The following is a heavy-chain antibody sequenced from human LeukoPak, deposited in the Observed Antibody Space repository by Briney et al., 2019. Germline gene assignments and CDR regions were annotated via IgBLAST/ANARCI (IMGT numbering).Heavy chain of an antibody. J-gene: IGHJ4*02. CDR2: IKQDGSEK. CDR3: ARKNGLDY. V-gene: IGHV3-7*01. CDR1: GFTFSSYE. Sequence: GGSLRLSCAASGFTFSSYEMNWVRQAPGKGLEWVANIKQDGSEKYYVDSVKGRFTISRDNAKSSLYLQMNSLRAEDTAVYYCARKNGLDYWGQGTLVTVSS.